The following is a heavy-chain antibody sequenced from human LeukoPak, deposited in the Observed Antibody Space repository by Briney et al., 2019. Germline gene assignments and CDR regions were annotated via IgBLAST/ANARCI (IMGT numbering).Heavy chain of an antibody. CDR2: IKQDGSEK. CDR3: ARDYYDSSGYYDDAFDI. Sequence: GGSLRLSCAASGFTFSSYGMHWVRQAPGKGLEWVANIKQDGSEKYYVDSVKGRFTISRDNAKNSLYLQMNSLRAEDTAVYYCARDYYDSSGYYDDAFDIWGQGTMVTVSS. D-gene: IGHD3-22*01. CDR1: GFTFSSYG. J-gene: IGHJ3*02. V-gene: IGHV3-7*01.